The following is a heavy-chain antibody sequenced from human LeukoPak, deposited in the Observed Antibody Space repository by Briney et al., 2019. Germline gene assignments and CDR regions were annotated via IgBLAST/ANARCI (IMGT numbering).Heavy chain of an antibody. CDR3: ARGALTTTFDY. J-gene: IGHJ4*02. D-gene: IGHD4-17*01. V-gene: IGHV3-21*01. CDR2: ISFSSDYI. Sequence: GGSLRLSCAASGFIFSNYNMNWVRQAPGKGLEWVSSISFSSDYIYYADSLKGRFTISRDNAQNSLYLQMNSLRADDTAIYLCARGALTTTFDYWGQGALVTVSS. CDR1: GFIFSNYN.